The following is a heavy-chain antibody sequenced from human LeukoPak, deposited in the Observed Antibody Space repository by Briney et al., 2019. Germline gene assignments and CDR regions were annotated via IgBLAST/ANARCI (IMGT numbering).Heavy chain of an antibody. CDR2: ISYDGSNK. D-gene: IGHD3-10*01. Sequence: GGSLRLSCAASGFTFSSYAMHWVRQAPGKGLEWVAVISYDGSNKYYADPVKGRFTISRDNSKNTLYLQMNSLRAEDTAVYYCARDIITMADYWGQGTLVTVSS. J-gene: IGHJ4*02. CDR1: GFTFSSYA. V-gene: IGHV3-30*04. CDR3: ARDIITMADY.